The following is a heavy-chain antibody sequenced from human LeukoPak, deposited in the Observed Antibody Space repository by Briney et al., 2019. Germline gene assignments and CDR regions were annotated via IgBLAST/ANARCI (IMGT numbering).Heavy chain of an antibody. CDR2: INAGNGNT. CDR1: GYTFTSYA. CDR3: ARGYPSSDDAFDI. V-gene: IGHV1-3*01. D-gene: IGHD3-10*01. J-gene: IGHJ3*02. Sequence: ASVKVSCKASGYTFTSYAMHWVRQAPGQRLEWMGWINAGNGNTKYSQKFQGRVTITRDTSASTAYMELSSLRSEDTAVYYCARGYPSSDDAFDIWGQGTMVTVSS.